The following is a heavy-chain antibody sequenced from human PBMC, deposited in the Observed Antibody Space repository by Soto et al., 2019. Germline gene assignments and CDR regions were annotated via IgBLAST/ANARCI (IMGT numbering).Heavy chain of an antibody. J-gene: IGHJ5*02. CDR2: ISYDGSNK. CDR3: AKDLTAATTSAPIDP. V-gene: IGHV3-30*18. CDR1: GFTFSSYG. D-gene: IGHD2-15*01. Sequence: GGSLRLSCAASGFTFSSYGMHWVRQAPGKGLEWVAVISYDGSNKYYADSVKGRFTISRDNSKNTLYLQMNSLRAEDTAVYYCAKDLTAATTSAPIDPWGQGTLVTVSS.